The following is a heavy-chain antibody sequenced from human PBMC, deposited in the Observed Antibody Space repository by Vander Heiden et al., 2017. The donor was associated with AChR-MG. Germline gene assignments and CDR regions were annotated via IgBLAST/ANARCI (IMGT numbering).Heavy chain of an antibody. V-gene: IGHV3-23*01. CDR1: GFTFDFYA. Sequence: EVQLLVSGGGLVQPGGSLRLSCVASGFTFDFYAMHWVRPAPGKGLEWVSAMSGRSVRTKYADSVKGRFIISRDNSKNTLYLQMNSLRVEDTAVYYCAKDLFDYQDDKFWDGMDVWGQGTTVTISS. D-gene: IGHD3-16*01. CDR2: MSGRSVRT. CDR3: AKDLFDYQDDKFWDGMDV. J-gene: IGHJ6*02.